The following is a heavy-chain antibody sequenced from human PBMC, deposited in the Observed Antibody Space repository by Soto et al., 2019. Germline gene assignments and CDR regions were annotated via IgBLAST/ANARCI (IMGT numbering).Heavy chain of an antibody. Sequence: QVQLVESGGGVVQPGRSLRLSCAASGFTFSSYAMHWVRQAPGKGLEWVAVISYDGSNKYYADSVKGRFTISRDNSKNTLYLQMNSLRAEDTAVYYCARDPTDPYSSSSRLKGVGGDLDYWGQGTLVTVSS. CDR2: ISYDGSNK. CDR1: GFTFSSYA. J-gene: IGHJ4*02. CDR3: ARDPTDPYSSSSRLKGVGGDLDY. D-gene: IGHD6-6*01. V-gene: IGHV3-30-3*01.